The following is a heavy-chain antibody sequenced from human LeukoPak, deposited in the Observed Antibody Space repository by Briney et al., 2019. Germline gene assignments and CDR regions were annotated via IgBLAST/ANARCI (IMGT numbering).Heavy chain of an antibody. D-gene: IGHD3-9*01. Sequence: GGSLRLSCAAFGFTFSSYSMNWVRQAPGKGLEWVSSISSSSSYIYYADSVKGRFTISRDNAKNSLYLQMNSLRAEDTAVSYCARDHAIYDILTGYYKEDYYYYGMDVWGQGTTVTVSS. CDR1: GFTFSSYS. CDR3: ARDHAIYDILTGYYKEDYYYYGMDV. CDR2: ISSSSSYI. J-gene: IGHJ6*02. V-gene: IGHV3-21*01.